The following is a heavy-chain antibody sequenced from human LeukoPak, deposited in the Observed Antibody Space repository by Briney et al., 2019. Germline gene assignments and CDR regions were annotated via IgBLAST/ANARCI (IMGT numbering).Heavy chain of an antibody. CDR1: GGSFSGYY. Sequence: SETLSLTCAFYGGSFSGYYWSWIRQPPGKGLEWIGEINHSGGTKYNPSLKSRVTISVDTSKNQFSLKLSSVTAADTAVYYCARTEESGYSYDYFGYYYYMDVWGKGTTVTVSS. D-gene: IGHD5-18*01. J-gene: IGHJ6*03. CDR2: INHSGGT. V-gene: IGHV4-34*01. CDR3: ARTEESGYSYDYFGYYYYMDV.